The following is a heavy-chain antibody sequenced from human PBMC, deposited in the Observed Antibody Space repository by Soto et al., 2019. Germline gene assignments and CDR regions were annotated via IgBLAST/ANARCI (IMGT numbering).Heavy chain of an antibody. D-gene: IGHD3-3*01. CDR2: IGTAGDT. Sequence: EVQLVESGGGLVQPGGSLRLSCAASGFTFSSYDMHWVRQATGKGLEWVSAIGTAGDTYYPGSVKGRFTISRENAKNSLYLQMNSLRAEDTAVYYCARVPGRYEWFVGMDVWGQGTTVTVSS. CDR1: GFTFSSYD. V-gene: IGHV3-13*01. CDR3: ARVPGRYEWFVGMDV. J-gene: IGHJ6*02.